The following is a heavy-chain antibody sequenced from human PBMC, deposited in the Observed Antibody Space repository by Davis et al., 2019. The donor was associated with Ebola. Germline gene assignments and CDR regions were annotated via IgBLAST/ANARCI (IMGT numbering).Heavy chain of an antibody. CDR1: GYTFTSYY. V-gene: IGHV1-2*04. CDR3: ARFTMVQGWHI. Sequence: ASVKVSCKASGYTFTSYYMHWVRQAPGQGLEWMGWINPNSGGTNYAQKFQGWVTMTRDTSISTAYMALSRLRSDDTAVYYCARFTMVQGWHIWGQGTMVTVSS. CDR2: INPNSGGT. J-gene: IGHJ3*02. D-gene: IGHD3-10*01.